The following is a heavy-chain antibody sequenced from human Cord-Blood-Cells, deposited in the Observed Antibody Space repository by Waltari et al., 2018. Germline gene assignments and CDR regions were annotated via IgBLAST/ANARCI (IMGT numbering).Heavy chain of an antibody. CDR2: INHSGRT. J-gene: IGHJ4*02. CDR3: ASVMVRGVLSDY. D-gene: IGHD3-10*01. CDR1: GGSFSGYY. V-gene: IGHV4-34*01. Sequence: QVQLQQWGAGLLKPSETLSLTCAVYGGSFSGYYWSWIRQPPGKGLEWIGEINHSGRTNYNPSLKRRVTISVDTSKNQFSLKLSSVTAADPAVYYCASVMVRGVLSDYWGQGTLVTVSS.